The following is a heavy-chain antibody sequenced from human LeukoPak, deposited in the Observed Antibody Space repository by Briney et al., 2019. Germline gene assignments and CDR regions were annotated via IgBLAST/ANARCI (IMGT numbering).Heavy chain of an antibody. CDR2: INPNSGGT. CDR3: ARSWRYCSGGSCYPIDY. J-gene: IGHJ4*02. Sequence: ASVKVSCKASGYTFTGYYMHWVRQAPGQGLEWMGWINPNSGGTNYAQKFQGRVTMTRDTSISTAYMELSSLRSDDTAVYYCARSWRYCSGGSCYPIDYWGQGTQVTVSS. CDR1: GYTFTGYY. D-gene: IGHD2-15*01. V-gene: IGHV1-2*02.